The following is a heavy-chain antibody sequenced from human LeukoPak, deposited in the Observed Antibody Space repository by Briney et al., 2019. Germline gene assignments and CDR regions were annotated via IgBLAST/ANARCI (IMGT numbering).Heavy chain of an antibody. V-gene: IGHV3-66*01. D-gene: IGHD3-22*01. CDR1: GFTVSSNY. Sequence: PGGSLRLSCAASGFTVSSNYMSWVRQAPGKGLEWVSVIYSGGSTYYADSVKGRFTISRDNSKNTLYLQMNSLRAEDTAVYYCARSSITMIVVVHFDYWGQGTLATVSS. CDR3: ARSSITMIVVVHFDY. J-gene: IGHJ4*02. CDR2: IYSGGST.